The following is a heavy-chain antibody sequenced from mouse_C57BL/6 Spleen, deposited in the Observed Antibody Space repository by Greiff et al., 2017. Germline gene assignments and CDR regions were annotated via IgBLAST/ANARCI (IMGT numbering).Heavy chain of an antibody. CDR3: ARGGFYEMDY. Sequence: EVKLMESGPELVKPGASVKISCKASGYSFTGYYMNWVKQSPEKSLEWIGEINPSTGGTTYNQKFKAKATLTVDKSSSTAYMQLKSLTSEDSAVYYCARGGFYEMDYWGQGTSVTVSS. CDR1: GYSFTGYY. D-gene: IGHD3-2*02. CDR2: INPSTGGT. V-gene: IGHV1-42*01. J-gene: IGHJ4*01.